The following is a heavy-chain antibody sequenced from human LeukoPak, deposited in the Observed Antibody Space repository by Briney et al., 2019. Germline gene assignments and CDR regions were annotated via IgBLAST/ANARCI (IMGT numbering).Heavy chain of an antibody. CDR3: AKDRDSGYDYYYYYYYGMDV. V-gene: IGHV3-23*01. CDR2: ISGSGGST. Sequence: GGSLRLSCAASGFTFSSYAMSWVRQAPGKGLEWVSAISGSGGSTYYADSVKGRFTISRDNSKNTLYLQMNSLRAEDTAVYYCAKDRDSGYDYYYYYYYGMDVWGQGTTVTVSS. D-gene: IGHD5-12*01. CDR1: GFTFSSYA. J-gene: IGHJ6*02.